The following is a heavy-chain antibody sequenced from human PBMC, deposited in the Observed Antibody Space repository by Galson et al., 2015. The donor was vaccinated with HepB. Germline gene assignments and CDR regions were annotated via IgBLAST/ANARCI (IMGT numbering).Heavy chain of an antibody. D-gene: IGHD2-2*01. V-gene: IGHV4-59*08. CDR3: ARHPGRGQDGYAFDN. Sequence: EPLSLTCIVSGGSISNYCWSWIRHPPGRGLEWIGYVRYTGNTEYNPFLNSPVTISVDTSKNKFSLTMRMVTAADTAVYFCARHPGRGQDGYAFDNWGQGVLVTVSS. J-gene: IGHJ4*02. CDR2: VRYTGNT. CDR1: GGSISNYC.